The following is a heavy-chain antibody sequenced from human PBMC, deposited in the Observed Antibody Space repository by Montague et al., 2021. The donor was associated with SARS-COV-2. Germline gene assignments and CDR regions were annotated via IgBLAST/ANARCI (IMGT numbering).Heavy chain of an antibody. D-gene: IGHD2-8*01. CDR2: IYYSGST. Sequence: SETLSLTCTVSGGSISGYYWSWIRQSPGKGLEWIGYIYYSGSTKYNPFLESRVTVSVDRSKNQVSLKLSSVTPADTAVYYCARLLRSCSNGVCRTYYYYAMDVWGPGTTVAGSS. J-gene: IGHJ6*02. CDR1: GGSISGYY. CDR3: ARLLRSCSNGVCRTYYYYAMDV. V-gene: IGHV4-59*01.